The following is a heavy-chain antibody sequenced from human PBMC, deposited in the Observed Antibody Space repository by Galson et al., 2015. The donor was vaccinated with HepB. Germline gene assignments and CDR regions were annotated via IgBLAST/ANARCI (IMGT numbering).Heavy chain of an antibody. V-gene: IGHV3-9*01. Sequence: SLRLSCAASGFTFDDYAMHWVRQAPGKGLEWVSGISWNSGSIGYADSVKGRFTISRDNAKNSLYLQMNSLRAEDTALYYCAKRGYYGAFDIWGQGTMVTVSS. CDR2: ISWNSGSI. D-gene: IGHD3-3*01. CDR3: AKRGYYGAFDI. CDR1: GFTFDDYA. J-gene: IGHJ3*02.